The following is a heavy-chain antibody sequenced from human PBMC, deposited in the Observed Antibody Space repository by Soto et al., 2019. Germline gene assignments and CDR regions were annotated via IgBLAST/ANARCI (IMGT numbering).Heavy chain of an antibody. CDR3: ARPTSYYYYGMDV. Sequence: QLQLQESGPGLVKPSETLSLTCTVSGGSISSSDYYWGWIRQPPGKGLEWIGSIYYRGSTYYSPSLKSRSTISIDKSKNQFSLKLSSVTAADTAVYYCARPTSYYYYGMDVWCQGTTVTVS. V-gene: IGHV4-39*01. CDR2: IYYRGST. J-gene: IGHJ6*02. CDR1: GGSISSSDYY. D-gene: IGHD1-26*01.